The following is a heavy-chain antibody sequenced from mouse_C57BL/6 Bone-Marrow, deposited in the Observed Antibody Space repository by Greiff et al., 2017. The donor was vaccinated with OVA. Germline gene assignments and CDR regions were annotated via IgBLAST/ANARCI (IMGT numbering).Heavy chain of an antibody. V-gene: IGHV1-64*01. CDR2: IHPNSGST. D-gene: IGHD1-1*02. CDR3: ARYGYYAMDY. Sequence: QVQLQQSGAELVKPGASVKLSCKASGYTFTSYWMHWVKQRPGQGLEWIGMIHPNSGSTNYNEKFKSKATLTVDKSSSTAYMQLSSLTSDDSAVYYCARYGYYAMDYWGQGTSVTVSS. CDR1: GYTFTSYW. J-gene: IGHJ4*01.